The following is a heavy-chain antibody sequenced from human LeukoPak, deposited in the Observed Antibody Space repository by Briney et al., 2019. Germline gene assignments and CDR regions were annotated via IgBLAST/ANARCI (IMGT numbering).Heavy chain of an antibody. D-gene: IGHD5-18*01. V-gene: IGHV3-21*04. CDR3: ASTSMALVDTAMVAYYYYYGMDV. J-gene: IGHJ6*02. Sequence: GGSLRLSCAASGFTFSTYDMNWVRQTSGKGLEWVSSISTASDYIYYADSVKGRFTISRDNAKNSLYLQMNSLRAEDTAVYYCASTSMALVDTAMVAYYYYYGMDVWGQGTTVTVSS. CDR2: ISTASDYI. CDR1: GFTFSTYD.